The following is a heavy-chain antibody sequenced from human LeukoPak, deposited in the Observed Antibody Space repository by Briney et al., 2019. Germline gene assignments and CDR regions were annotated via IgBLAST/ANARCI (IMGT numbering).Heavy chain of an antibody. D-gene: IGHD3-10*01. CDR2: ISYDGSNK. CDR1: GFTFSSYA. V-gene: IGHV3-30-3*01. J-gene: IGHJ6*02. CDR3: ARAMVRGVNNYYYGMDV. Sequence: GGSLRLSCAASGFTFSSYAMHWVRRAPGKGLEGVAAISYDGSNKYYADSVKGRFTISRDNSKNTLYLQMNSLRAEDTAVYYCARAMVRGVNNYYYGMDVWGQGTTVTVSS.